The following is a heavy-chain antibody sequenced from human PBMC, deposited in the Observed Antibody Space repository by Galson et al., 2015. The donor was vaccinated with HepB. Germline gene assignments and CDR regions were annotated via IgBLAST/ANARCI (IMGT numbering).Heavy chain of an antibody. CDR1: GLTFRRSG. J-gene: IGHJ3*02. CDR2: IQHVGSPI. V-gene: IGHV3-33*01. D-gene: IGHD2-21*01. Sequence: CAASGLTFRRSGMHWVRQAPGKGLEWLAVIQHVGSPIRYADSVKGRFTVSRDNSKNTLYLEMNNLRAEDTAVYYCARETSRIVFHAFDIWGQGTRVTVSS. CDR3: ARETSRIVFHAFDI.